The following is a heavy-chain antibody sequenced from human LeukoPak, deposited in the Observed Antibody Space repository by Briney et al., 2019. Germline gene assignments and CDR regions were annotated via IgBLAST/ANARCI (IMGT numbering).Heavy chain of an antibody. CDR2: IIPIFGTA. J-gene: IGHJ4*02. CDR1: GGTFSIYA. D-gene: IGHD6-13*01. Sequence: SVKVSCKASGGTFSIYAISCVRQAPGQGLEWMGGIIPIFGTANYAQKFQGRVTITADESTSTAYMELSSLRSEDTAVYYCARVGGIAAAGKPYYFDYWGQGTLVTVSS. V-gene: IGHV1-69*13. CDR3: ARVGGIAAAGKPYYFDY.